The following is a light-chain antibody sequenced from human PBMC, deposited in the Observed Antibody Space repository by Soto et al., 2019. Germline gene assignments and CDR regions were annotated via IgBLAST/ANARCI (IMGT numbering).Light chain of an antibody. V-gene: IGKV1-5*01. CDR1: QNINTW. J-gene: IGKJ3*01. CDR3: QQYDGY. CDR2: DVS. Sequence: QMTQSPSTLSASVGDRVTITCRASQNINTWLAWYQQKPGTAPRLLIYDVSTLQSGVPSRFSGSGSAKEFTLTITSLQPYVSAIYYCQQYDGYFGPGTKV.